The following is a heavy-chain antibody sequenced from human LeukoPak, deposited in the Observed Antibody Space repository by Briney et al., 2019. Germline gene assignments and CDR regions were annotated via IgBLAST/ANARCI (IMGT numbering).Heavy chain of an antibody. J-gene: IGHJ4*02. D-gene: IGHD2-2*02. V-gene: IGHV3-30-3*01. CDR3: AKDQRRDCSSTSCYTIDY. CDR1: GFTFSSYA. CDR2: ISYDGSNK. Sequence: GRSLRLSCAASGFTFSSYAMHWVRQAPGKGLEWVAVISYDGSNKYYADSVKGRFTISRDNSKNTLYLQMSSLRAEDTAVYYCAKDQRRDCSSTSCYTIDYWGQGTLVTVSS.